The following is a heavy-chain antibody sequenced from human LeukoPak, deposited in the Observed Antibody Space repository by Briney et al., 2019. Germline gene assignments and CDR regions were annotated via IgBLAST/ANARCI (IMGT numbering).Heavy chain of an antibody. CDR2: IIPIFGTA. D-gene: IGHD5-18*01. J-gene: IGHJ4*02. CDR1: GYTFTSNY. V-gene: IGHV1-69*13. Sequence: SVKVSCKASGYTFTSNYIHWVRQAPGQGLEWMGGIIPIFGTANYAQKFQGRVTITADESTSTAYMEMSSLRSEDTAVYYCARPDEDRGYSYGYNSWGQGTLVTVS. CDR3: ARPDEDRGYSYGYNS.